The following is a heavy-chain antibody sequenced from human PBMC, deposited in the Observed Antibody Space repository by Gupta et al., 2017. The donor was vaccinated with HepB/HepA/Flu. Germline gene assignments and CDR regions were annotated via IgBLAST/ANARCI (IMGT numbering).Heavy chain of an antibody. CDR3: VRYGYCSSASCYTETGDD. J-gene: IGHJ4*02. D-gene: IGHD2-2*02. Sequence: EVPAVESGGGLVQAGGSPRIFCAASGFTVSSFWMSWVCQATGKGLEWVANIKQDGSEKYYVDSVKGRCTISRDNARNSLYLQMNSLRAEDTAVDYCVRYGYCSSASCYTETGDDGGQGTMVTVSS. V-gene: IGHV3-7*01. CDR1: GFTVSSFW. CDR2: IKQDGSEK.